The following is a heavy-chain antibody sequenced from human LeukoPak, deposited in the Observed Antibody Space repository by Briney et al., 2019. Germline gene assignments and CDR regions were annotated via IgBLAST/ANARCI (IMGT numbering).Heavy chain of an antibody. D-gene: IGHD5-12*01. V-gene: IGHV4-59*01. CDR3: AREDSGYDYSPFYY. CDR2: LYHTGST. Sequence: SETLSLTCTVSGGSISKYYWSWIRQPPGKGLEWIGYLYHTGSTSYNPSLKSRVLMSVETSQNQFSLKVHSVTAADTAVYYCAREDSGYDYSPFYYWGQGILVTVSS. CDR1: GGSISKYY. J-gene: IGHJ4*02.